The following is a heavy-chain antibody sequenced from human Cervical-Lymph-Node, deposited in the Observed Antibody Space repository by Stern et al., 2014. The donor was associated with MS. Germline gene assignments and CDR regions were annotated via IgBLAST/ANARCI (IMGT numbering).Heavy chain of an antibody. CDR1: GFIFSDYS. D-gene: IGHD3-16*01. J-gene: IGHJ4*02. V-gene: IGHV3-21*01. Sequence: EVQLVESGGGLVKPGGSLRLSCAASGFIFSDYSMHWVRQAPGKGLEWVSSITSNSTYIFYADSLKGRFSISRDNAKNTLFLQIHSLRVEDTAVYYCARRGGIHYFDYWGRGTLVTVSS. CDR3: ARRGGIHYFDY. CDR2: ITSNSTYI.